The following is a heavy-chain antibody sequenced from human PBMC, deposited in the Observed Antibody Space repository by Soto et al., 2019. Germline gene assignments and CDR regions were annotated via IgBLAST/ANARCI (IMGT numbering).Heavy chain of an antibody. V-gene: IGHV1-18*04. CDR3: ARAPTYYDFWSGYSNHRGDFDY. CDR2: ISAYNGNT. Sequence: GATVNVSWKASGYTFTSYGISWGRQAPGQGLQWMGWISAYNGNTNYAQKLQGRVTMTTDTSTSTAYMELRSLRSDDTAVYYCARAPTYYDFWSGYSNHRGDFDYWGQGTLVTVSS. D-gene: IGHD3-3*01. CDR1: GYTFTSYG. J-gene: IGHJ4*02.